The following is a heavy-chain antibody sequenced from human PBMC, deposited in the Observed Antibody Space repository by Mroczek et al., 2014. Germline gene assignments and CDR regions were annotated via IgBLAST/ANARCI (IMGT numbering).Heavy chain of an antibody. J-gene: IGHJ4*02. D-gene: IGHD6-13*01. Sequence: GGKKPGSSVKVSCKASGGTFSSYAISWVRQAPGQGLEWMGRIIPILGIANYAQKFQGRVTITADKSTSTAYMELSSLRSEDTAVYYCAFTGRIQQLVRYWGQGTLVTVSS. CDR2: IIPILGIA. V-gene: IGHV1-69*04. CDR1: GGTFSSYA. CDR3: AFTGRIQQLVRY.